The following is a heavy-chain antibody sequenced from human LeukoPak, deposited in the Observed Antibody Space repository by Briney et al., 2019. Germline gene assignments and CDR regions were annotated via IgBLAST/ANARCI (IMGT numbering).Heavy chain of an antibody. V-gene: IGHV4-4*07. Sequence: SETLSLTCTVSGGSISSYYWSWIRQPAGKGLEWIGRIYTSGSTNYNPSLKSRVTMSVDTSKNQFSLKLSSVTAADTAVYYCAEDSETGSSGWFDYWGQGTLVTVSS. CDR3: AEDSETGSSGWFDY. J-gene: IGHJ4*02. CDR2: IYTSGST. D-gene: IGHD6-19*01. CDR1: GGSISSYY.